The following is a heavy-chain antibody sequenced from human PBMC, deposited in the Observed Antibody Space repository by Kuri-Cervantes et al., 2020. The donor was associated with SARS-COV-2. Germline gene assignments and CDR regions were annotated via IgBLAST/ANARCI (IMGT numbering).Heavy chain of an antibody. V-gene: IGHV4-59*01. J-gene: IGHJ4*02. CDR3: ARGRPLVDY. CDR2: VYYTGAA. Sequence: SETLSLTCSVSSGSISTFYWSWIRQFPGKRLEWIGYVYYTGAAKYNPSLKSRVTMSVDTSKNQFSLRLSSVTPADTAIYSCARGRPLVDYWGQGTLVTVSS. CDR1: SGSISTFY.